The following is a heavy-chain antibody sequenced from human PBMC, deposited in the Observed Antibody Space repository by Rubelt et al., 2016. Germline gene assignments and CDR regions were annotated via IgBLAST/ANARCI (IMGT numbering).Heavy chain of an antibody. D-gene: IGHD3-16*01. CDR1: GFTFSSYD. Sequence: EVQLVESGGGLVQPGGSLRLSCAASGFTFSSYDMHWVRQATGKGLEWVSAISGSGGSTYYADSVKGRFTISRDNSKNTLYLQMNSLRAEDTAVYYCAKDPFGPPYYFDYWGQGTLVTVSS. V-gene: IGHV3-23*04. CDR3: AKDPFGPPYYFDY. J-gene: IGHJ4*02. CDR2: ISGSGGST.